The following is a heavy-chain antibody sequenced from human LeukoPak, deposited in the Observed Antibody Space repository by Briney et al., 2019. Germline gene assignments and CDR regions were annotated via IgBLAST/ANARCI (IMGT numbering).Heavy chain of an antibody. CDR2: IKQDGSEK. CDR3: ARGYGSGSYYWYYFDY. CDR1: GFTFSSYW. V-gene: IGHV3-7*01. Sequence: GGSLRLSCAASGFTFSSYWMSLVRQAPGKGLEWVANIKQDGSEKYYVDSVKGRFTISRDNAKNSLYLQMNSLRAEDTAVYYCARGYGSGSYYWYYFDYWGQGTLVTVSS. D-gene: IGHD3-10*01. J-gene: IGHJ4*02.